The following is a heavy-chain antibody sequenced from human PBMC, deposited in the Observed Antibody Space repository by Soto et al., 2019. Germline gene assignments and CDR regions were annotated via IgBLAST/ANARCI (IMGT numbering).Heavy chain of an antibody. D-gene: IGHD6-13*01. V-gene: IGHV3-23*01. CDR1: GFTFSSYA. Sequence: PVGSLRLSCAASGFTFSSYAMSWVRQAPGKGLEWVSAISGSGGSTYYADSVKGRFTISRDNSKNTLYLQMNSLRAEDTAVYYCAKGARSSSWYGFYYYGMDVWGQGTTVTVSS. CDR3: AKGARSSSWYGFYYYGMDV. CDR2: ISGSGGST. J-gene: IGHJ6*02.